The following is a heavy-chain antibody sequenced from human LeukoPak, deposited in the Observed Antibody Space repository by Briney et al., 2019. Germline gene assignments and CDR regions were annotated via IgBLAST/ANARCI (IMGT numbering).Heavy chain of an antibody. CDR3: ARQKGIAVAGTDY. V-gene: IGHV4-59*08. CDR1: GGSISSYY. J-gene: IGHJ4*02. D-gene: IGHD6-19*01. Sequence: SETLSLTCTVSGGSISSYYWSWIRQPPGKGLEWIGYIYYSGSTNYNPSLKSRVTISVDTSKNQFSLKLSSVTAADTAVYYCARQKGIAVAGTDYWGQGTLVTVSS. CDR2: IYYSGST.